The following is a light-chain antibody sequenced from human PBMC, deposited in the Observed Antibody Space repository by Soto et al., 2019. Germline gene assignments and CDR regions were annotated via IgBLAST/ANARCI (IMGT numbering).Light chain of an antibody. CDR3: QVWDISSDHVV. V-gene: IGLV3-21*02. Sequence: SYELTQPPSVSVAPGQTARLTCAGNNIGSKSVHWYQQRPGQAPVLVVYDDSGRPSGIPERFSGTNSGSTATLTISRVEGGDEADYFCQVWDISSDHVVFGGGTKGTVL. CDR1: NIGSKS. CDR2: DDS. J-gene: IGLJ3*02.